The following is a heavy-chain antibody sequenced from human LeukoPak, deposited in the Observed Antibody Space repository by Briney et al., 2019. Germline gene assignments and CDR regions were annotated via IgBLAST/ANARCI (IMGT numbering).Heavy chain of an antibody. D-gene: IGHD3-10*01. CDR2: IYHSGST. CDR3: ARPTYYYGSGSWGRAFDI. V-gene: IGHV4-38-2*01. Sequence: SETLSLTCAVSGYSISSGYYWGWIRQPPGKGLEWIGSIYHSGSTYYNPSLKSRVTISVDTSKNQFSLKLSSVTAADTAVYYCARPTYYYGSGSWGRAFDIWGQGTMVTVSS. J-gene: IGHJ3*02. CDR1: GYSISSGYY.